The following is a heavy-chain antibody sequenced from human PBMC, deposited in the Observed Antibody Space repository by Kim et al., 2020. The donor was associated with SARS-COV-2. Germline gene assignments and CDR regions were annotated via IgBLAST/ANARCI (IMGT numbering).Heavy chain of an antibody. CDR3: ARALTNYYGMDV. CDR2: MNPNSGNT. CDR1: GYTFTSYD. V-gene: IGHV1-8*01. J-gene: IGHJ6*02. Sequence: SVKVSCKASGYTFTSYDINWVRQATGQGLEWMGWMNPNSGNTGYAQKFQGRVTMTRNTSISTAYMELSSLRSEDTAVYYCARALTNYYGMDVWGQGTTVTVSS.